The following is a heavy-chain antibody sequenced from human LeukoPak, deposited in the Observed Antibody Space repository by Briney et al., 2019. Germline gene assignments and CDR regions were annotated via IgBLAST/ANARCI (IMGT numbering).Heavy chain of an antibody. J-gene: IGHJ3*02. CDR2: IRSKSLTI. V-gene: IGHV3-48*02. CDR1: GFTFSDDP. Sequence: GGSLRLSCAASGFTFSDDPMNWVRQAPGKGLEWVAHIRSKSLTISYADAVKGRFIISRDNAKNSLYLQMNSLRDDDTAVYYCLRDNVFAFDIWGQGTMVTVSS. D-gene: IGHD2-8*01. CDR3: LRDNVFAFDI.